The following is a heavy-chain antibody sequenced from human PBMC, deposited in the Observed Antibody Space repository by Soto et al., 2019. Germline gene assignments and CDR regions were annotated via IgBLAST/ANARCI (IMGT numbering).Heavy chain of an antibody. D-gene: IGHD3-22*01. CDR3: AAYSYIYDSSGYYSSPFVTY. CDR1: GFSFSKYA. V-gene: IGHV3-23*01. J-gene: IGHJ4*02. Sequence: GGSLRLSCAASGFSFSKYAMTWVRQAPGKGLEWVSVISDSGGRTYYADSVRGRFTISRDDSKNTLYLQMNSLRAEDTAVYYCAAYSYIYDSSGYYSSPFVTYWGQGTLVTVSS. CDR2: ISDSGGRT.